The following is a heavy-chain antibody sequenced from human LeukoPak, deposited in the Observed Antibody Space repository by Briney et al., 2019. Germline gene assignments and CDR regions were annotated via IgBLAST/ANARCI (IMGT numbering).Heavy chain of an antibody. CDR2: ISAYNGNT. CDR3: ARRQRITIFGVVTKGISSYGMDV. Sequence: ASVKVSCKASGGTFTSYGISWVRQAPGQGLEWMGWISAYNGNTNYAQKLQGRVTMTTDTSTSTAYMELRSLRSDDTAVYYCARRQRITIFGVVTKGISSYGMDVWGQGTTVTVSS. D-gene: IGHD3-3*01. CDR1: GGTFTSYG. V-gene: IGHV1-18*01. J-gene: IGHJ6*02.